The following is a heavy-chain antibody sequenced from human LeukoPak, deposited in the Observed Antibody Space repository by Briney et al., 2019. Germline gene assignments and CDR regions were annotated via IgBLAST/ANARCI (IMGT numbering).Heavy chain of an antibody. D-gene: IGHD2-15*01. CDR3: ARVRVVVAAIAGAFDI. Sequence: ASVKVSCKASGYTFTSYGISWVRQAPGQGLEWMGWISAYNGNTNYAQKFQGRVTMTRDTSISTAYMELSRLRSDDTAVYYCARVRVVVAAIAGAFDIWGQGTMVTVSS. CDR2: ISAYNGNT. J-gene: IGHJ3*02. CDR1: GYTFTSYG. V-gene: IGHV1-18*01.